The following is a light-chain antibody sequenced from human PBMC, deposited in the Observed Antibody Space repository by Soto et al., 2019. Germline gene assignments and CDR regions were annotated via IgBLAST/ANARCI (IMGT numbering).Light chain of an antibody. CDR2: DVT. Sequence: QSVLTQPASVSGSPGQSITISCTGTSSDVGGYNYVSWYQQHPGKVPKLIIYDVTVRPSGVSNRFSGSKSGNTASLTISGLQAEDEADYYCNSYTSSSIVVFGGGTKVTVL. CDR3: NSYTSSSIVV. J-gene: IGLJ2*01. V-gene: IGLV2-14*03. CDR1: SSDVGGYNY.